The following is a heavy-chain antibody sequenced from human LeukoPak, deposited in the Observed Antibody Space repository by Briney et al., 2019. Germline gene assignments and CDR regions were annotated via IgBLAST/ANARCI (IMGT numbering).Heavy chain of an antibody. Sequence: SETLSLTCTVSGDSISSYFWSWLRQPPGKGLEWIGYIYFTGSTSYNPSLKSRVTISVDTSKNQFSLKLSSVIAADTAVYYCARRRVTLTGDTFDVWGQGTMVTVSS. J-gene: IGHJ3*01. CDR1: GDSISSYF. CDR2: IYFTGST. V-gene: IGHV4-59*08. D-gene: IGHD3-9*01. CDR3: ARRRVTLTGDTFDV.